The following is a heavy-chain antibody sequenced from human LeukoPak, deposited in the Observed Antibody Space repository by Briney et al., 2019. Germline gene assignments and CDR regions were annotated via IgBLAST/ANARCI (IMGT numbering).Heavy chain of an antibody. CDR3: ARDGVVGPAAIGYYYYYMDV. CDR1: GFTFSSYS. J-gene: IGHJ6*03. D-gene: IGHD2-2*01. CDR2: ISSSSSYI. Sequence: GGSLRLSCAASGFTFSSYSMNWVRQAPGKGLEWVSSISSSSSYIYYADSVKGRLTIHKGNAKNSLYLQMNSLRAEDAAVYYCARDGVVGPAAIGYYYYYMDVWGKGATVTVSS. V-gene: IGHV3-21*01.